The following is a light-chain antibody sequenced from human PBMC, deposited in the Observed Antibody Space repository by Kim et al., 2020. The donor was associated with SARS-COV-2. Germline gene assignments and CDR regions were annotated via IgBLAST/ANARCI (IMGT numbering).Light chain of an antibody. J-gene: IGKJ1*01. CDR1: QGISNW. V-gene: IGKV1-5*01. CDR2: GAS. Sequence: GSVGDGVPIPCRASQGISNWLAWYQQKPGKAPKVLIYGASRLEVGVPSRFSGSGSGTEFTLTISSLQPDVFATYYCHQYNSYSPTFGPGTKVDIK. CDR3: HQYNSYSPT.